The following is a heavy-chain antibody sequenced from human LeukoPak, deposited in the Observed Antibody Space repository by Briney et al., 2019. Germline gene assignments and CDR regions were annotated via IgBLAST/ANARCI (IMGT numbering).Heavy chain of an antibody. J-gene: IGHJ4*02. CDR2: VGPSGGST. CDR3: SAQREEVAGGMNS. Sequence: GGSLRLSCAASGFPFSRTSMTWVRQAPGKGLEWVSTVGPSGGSTFYADSVKGRFSLFRDNSKNTLFLQMNTLRAADTALYYCSAQREEVAGGMNSWGQGALVTVSS. D-gene: IGHD6-19*01. CDR1: GFPFSRTS. V-gene: IGHV3-23*01.